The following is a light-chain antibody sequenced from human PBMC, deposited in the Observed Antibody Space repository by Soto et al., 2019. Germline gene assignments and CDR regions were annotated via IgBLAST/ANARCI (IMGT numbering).Light chain of an antibody. J-gene: IGKJ1*01. CDR1: QSVNNNY. CDR2: DAS. V-gene: IGKV3-20*01. CDR3: QQYASTPPT. Sequence: EIVSTQSPGTLSPSPGERATLSCRASQSVNNNYLAWYQQKPGQAPRLLISDASSRATGIPDRFSGSGSGTDFTLTISRLEPEDFAVYYCQQYASTPPTFGQGTKVDIK.